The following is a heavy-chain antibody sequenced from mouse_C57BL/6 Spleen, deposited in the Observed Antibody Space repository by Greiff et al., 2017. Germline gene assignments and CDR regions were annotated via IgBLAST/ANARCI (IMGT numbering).Heavy chain of an antibody. D-gene: IGHD1-1*01. V-gene: IGHV1-76*01. CDR1: GYTFTDYY. CDR3: ARLYGSSHFDY. J-gene: IGHJ2*01. CDR2: IYPGSGNT. Sequence: VKLQESGAELVRPGASVKLSCKASGYTFTDYYINWVKQRPGQGLEWIARIYPGSGNTYYNEKFKGKATLTAEKSSSTAYMQLSSLTSEDSAVYFCARLYGSSHFDYWGQGTTLTVSS.